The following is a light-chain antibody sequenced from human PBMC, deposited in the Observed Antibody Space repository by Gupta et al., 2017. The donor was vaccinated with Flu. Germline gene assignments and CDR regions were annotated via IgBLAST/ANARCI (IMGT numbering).Light chain of an antibody. CDR1: QNVGSN. J-gene: IGKJ2*03. CDR3: HQYNKWPYS. V-gene: IGKV3-15*01. Sequence: DIVMTQSPAILSVSPGEGATLSCRASQNVGSNLAWYQQRPGQAPRLLMHGASTRATDIPARFSGSGSGTEFTLTISSLQSEDFAVYFCHQYNKWPYSFGQGTNLEIK. CDR2: GAS.